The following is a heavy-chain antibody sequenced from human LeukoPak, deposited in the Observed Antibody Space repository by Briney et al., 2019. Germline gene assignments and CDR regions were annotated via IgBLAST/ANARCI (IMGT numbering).Heavy chain of an antibody. V-gene: IGHV1-69*13. CDR3: ARPELGYCSSTSCYEVWFDP. CDR2: IIPIFGTA. Sequence: ASVKVSCXASGGTFSSYAISWVRQAPGQGLEWMGGIIPIFGTANYAQKFQGRVTITADESTSTAYMELSSLRSEDTAVYYCARPELGYCSSTSCYEVWFDPWGQGTLATVSS. D-gene: IGHD2-2*01. J-gene: IGHJ5*02. CDR1: GGTFSSYA.